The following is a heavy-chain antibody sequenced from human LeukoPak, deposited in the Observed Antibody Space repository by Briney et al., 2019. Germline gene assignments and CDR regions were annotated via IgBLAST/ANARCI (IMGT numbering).Heavy chain of an antibody. CDR1: GYTFTVYY. D-gene: IGHD2-2*02. Sequence: ASVKVSCKASGYTFTVYYLHWVRQAPGQGLEWMGWINPNSGGTNYAQKFQGRVTMTRATSISTAYMELSRLRSDDTAVYYCARIPGSALGAEDFQHWGQGTLVTVSS. CDR2: INPNSGGT. J-gene: IGHJ1*01. CDR3: ARIPGSALGAEDFQH. V-gene: IGHV1-2*02.